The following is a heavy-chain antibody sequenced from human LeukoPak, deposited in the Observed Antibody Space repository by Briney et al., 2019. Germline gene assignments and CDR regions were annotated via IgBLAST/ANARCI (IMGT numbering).Heavy chain of an antibody. CDR1: GFTFSSYW. CDR2: INSYWSLT. CDR3: AGGYDIMNY. J-gene: IGHJ4*02. V-gene: IGHV3-74*01. D-gene: IGHD3-9*01. Sequence: PGGTLRLSCAASGFTFSSYWMHWVRQAPAKGLVWVSRINSYWSLTRYADSVKGRFTISRVNAKNTLYLLMQSLRAEAPVEYYGAGGYDIMNYWGQGTLVTVSS.